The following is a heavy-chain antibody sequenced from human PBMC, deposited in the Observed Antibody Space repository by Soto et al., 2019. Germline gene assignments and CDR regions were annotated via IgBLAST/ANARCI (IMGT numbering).Heavy chain of an antibody. CDR3: ARQYCSSTSCYFDY. CDR2: INHSGST. V-gene: IGHV4-34*01. J-gene: IGHJ4*02. CDR1: GFTFSSYA. Sequence: PGGSLRLSCAASGFTFSSYAMSWVRQAPGKGLEWIGEINHSGSTNYNPSLKSRVTISVDTSRNQFSLKLSSVTAADTAVYYCARQYCSSTSCYFDYWGQGTLVTVSS. D-gene: IGHD2-2*01.